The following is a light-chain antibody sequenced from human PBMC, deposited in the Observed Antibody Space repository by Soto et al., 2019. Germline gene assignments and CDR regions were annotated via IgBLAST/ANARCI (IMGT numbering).Light chain of an antibody. V-gene: IGLV2-23*01. CDR2: EDS. CDR1: SSDVGNYNR. CDR3: CSYAGGSTYV. Sequence: QSVLTQPASVSGSPGQSITISCTGTSSDVGNYNRVSWYQQHPGKAPKLVISEDSKRPSGVSNRFSGSKSGNTASLTISGLQAEDQADYYCCSYAGGSTYVFGTGTKLTVL. J-gene: IGLJ1*01.